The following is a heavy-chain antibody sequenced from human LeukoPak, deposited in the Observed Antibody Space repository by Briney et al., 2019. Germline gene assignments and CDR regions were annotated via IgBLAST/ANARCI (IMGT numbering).Heavy chain of an antibody. CDR1: GFTFSSYG. V-gene: IGHV3-30*02. Sequence: GGSLRLSCAASGFTFSSYGMHWVRQAPGKGLEWVAFIRYDGSNKNYADSVKGRFTISRDNSKNTLYLQMNSLRAEDTAVYYCAKDYSGSWYYFDYWGQGTPVTVSS. J-gene: IGHJ4*02. CDR3: AKDYSGSWYYFDY. CDR2: IRYDGSNK. D-gene: IGHD6-13*01.